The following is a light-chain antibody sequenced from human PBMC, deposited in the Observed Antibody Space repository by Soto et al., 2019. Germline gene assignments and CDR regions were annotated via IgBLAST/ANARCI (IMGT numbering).Light chain of an antibody. J-gene: IGKJ4*01. CDR3: QQTTTFPLT. CDR1: QGVSTW. Sequence: DIQLTQSPSSVSASVGDRVTITCRASQGVSTWLAWYQQKPGKAPNLLIYTASSLQSGVPSRFSGSGSGTDFTLTISSLQPDDFATYYCQQTTTFPLTFGGGTKVEI. CDR2: TAS. V-gene: IGKV1D-12*01.